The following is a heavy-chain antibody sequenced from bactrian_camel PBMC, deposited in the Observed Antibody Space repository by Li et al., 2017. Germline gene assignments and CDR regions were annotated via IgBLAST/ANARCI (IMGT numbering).Heavy chain of an antibody. CDR3: GSWYREWEQYNY. D-gene: IGHD6*01. V-gene: IGHV3S25*01. CDR2: INSGGGTT. CDR1: GFTFSSYW. J-gene: IGHJ4*01. Sequence: QLVESGGGSVQAGGSLRLSCAASGFTFSSYWMSWVRQAPGKGLEWVSSINSGGGTTYYADSVKGRFTISRDNAKNTVYLQMNSLKPEDTAVYYCGSWYREWEQYNYWGQGTQVTVS.